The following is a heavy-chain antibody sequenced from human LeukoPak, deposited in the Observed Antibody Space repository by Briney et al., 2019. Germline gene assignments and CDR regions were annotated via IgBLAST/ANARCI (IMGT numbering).Heavy chain of an antibody. D-gene: IGHD1-1*01. CDR3: ARQVERQGYYYYMDV. CDR1: GYSFTYYW. J-gene: IGHJ6*03. Sequence: GESLKISCKGSGYSFTYYWIGWVRQMPGKGLGWMGIIYPGDSETRYSPSFQGQVTISADKAISTAYLQWSSLKASDTAMYYCARQVERQGYYYYMDVWGKGTTVTVSS. CDR2: IYPGDSET. V-gene: IGHV5-51*01.